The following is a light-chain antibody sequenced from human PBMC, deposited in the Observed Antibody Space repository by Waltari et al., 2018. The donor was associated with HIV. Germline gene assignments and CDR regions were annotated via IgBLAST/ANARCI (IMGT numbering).Light chain of an antibody. CDR2: AAS. CDR1: QSISSY. J-gene: IGKJ4*01. Sequence: DIQMTQSPSSMSAAVGDRVTITCRASQSISSYLNWYQQKPGKAPKLLIYAASSLQSGVPSSFSGSRSATHFTLTISSLQPEDFATYYCQQSYSTPPAFGGGTKVEIK. V-gene: IGKV1-39*01. CDR3: QQSYSTPPA.